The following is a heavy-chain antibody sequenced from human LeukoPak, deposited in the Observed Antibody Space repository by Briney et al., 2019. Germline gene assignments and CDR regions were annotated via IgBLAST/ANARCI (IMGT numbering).Heavy chain of an antibody. V-gene: IGHV1-2*02. CDR3: ASYFSSGLYYFDY. D-gene: IGHD6-19*01. CDR1: GYTFTGHY. J-gene: IGHJ4*02. CDR2: INPNSGGT. Sequence: ASVKVSCKASGYTFTGHYIHWVRQAPGQGLEWMGWINPNSGGTNYAQKFQGRVTMTRDTSISTAYMELSRLRSDDTAVYYCASYFSSGLYYFDYWGQGTLVTVSS.